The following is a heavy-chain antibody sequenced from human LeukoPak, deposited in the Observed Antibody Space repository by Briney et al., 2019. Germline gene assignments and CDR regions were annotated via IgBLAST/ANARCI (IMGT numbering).Heavy chain of an antibody. J-gene: IGHJ4*02. CDR3: ARGLGEAVAGRNY. CDR1: GGSFSGYY. CDR2: INHSGST. D-gene: IGHD6-19*01. Sequence: SETLSLTCAVYGGSFSGYYWSWIRQPPGKGLEWIGEINHSGSTNYNPSLKSRVTIPVDTSKNQFSLKLSSVTAADTAVYYCARGLGEAVAGRNYWGQGTLVTVSS. V-gene: IGHV4-34*01.